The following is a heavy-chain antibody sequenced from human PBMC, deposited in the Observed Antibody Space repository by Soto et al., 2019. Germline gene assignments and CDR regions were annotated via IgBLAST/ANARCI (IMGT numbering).Heavy chain of an antibody. J-gene: IGHJ5*02. CDR1: GGSFSGYY. D-gene: IGHD6-13*01. V-gene: IGHV4-34*01. CDR3: ARGRRPYSSSWYWFDP. Sequence: SETLSLTCAVYGGSFSGYYWSWIRQPPGKGLEWIGEINHSGSTNYNPSLKSRVTISVDTSKNQFSLKLSSVTAADTAVYYCARGRRPYSSSWYWFDPWGQGTLVTVSS. CDR2: INHSGST.